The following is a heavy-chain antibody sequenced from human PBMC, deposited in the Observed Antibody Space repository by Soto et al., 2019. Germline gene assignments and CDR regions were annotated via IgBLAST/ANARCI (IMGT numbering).Heavy chain of an antibody. CDR2: ISYDGSNK. CDR3: AKEAARAVAGFDY. Sequence: QVQLVESGGGVVQPGRSLRLSCAASGFTFSSYGMHWVRQAPGKGLEWVAVISYDGSNKYYADSVKGRFTISRDNSKNTLYLQMNSLRAEDTAVYYCAKEAARAVAGFDYWGQGTLVTVSS. D-gene: IGHD6-19*01. J-gene: IGHJ4*02. CDR1: GFTFSSYG. V-gene: IGHV3-30*18.